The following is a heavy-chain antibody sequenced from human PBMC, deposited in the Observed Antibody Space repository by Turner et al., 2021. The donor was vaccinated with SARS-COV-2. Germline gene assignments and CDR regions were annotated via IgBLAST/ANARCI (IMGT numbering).Heavy chain of an antibody. J-gene: IGHJ4*02. CDR2: IYSGGST. Sequence: EVQLVESGGGLVQPGGSLRLSCAASGLTVSSNYMSWVRQVPGKGLEWVSLIYSGGSTDYADSVKGRFTISRDNSKNTLSLQMNSLRAEDTAVYYCARHKWRRGAFWGQGTLVTVSS. D-gene: IGHD5-12*01. CDR1: GLTVSSNY. CDR3: ARHKWRRGAF. V-gene: IGHV3-66*04.